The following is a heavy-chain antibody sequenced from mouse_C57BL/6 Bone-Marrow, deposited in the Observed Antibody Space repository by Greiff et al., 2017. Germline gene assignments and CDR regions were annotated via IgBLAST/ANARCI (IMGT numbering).Heavy chain of an antibody. CDR3: ARPLYPGYFDV. J-gene: IGHJ1*03. V-gene: IGHV5-9*01. CDR1: GFTFSSYT. D-gene: IGHD2-1*01. Sequence: EVKLVESGGGLVKPGGSLKLSCAASGFTFSSYTMSWVRQTPEKRLEWVATISGGGGNTYYPDSVKGRFTISRGDAKNTLYLQLSSLRSEDTALYYCARPLYPGYFDVWGTGTTVTVSS. CDR2: ISGGGGNT.